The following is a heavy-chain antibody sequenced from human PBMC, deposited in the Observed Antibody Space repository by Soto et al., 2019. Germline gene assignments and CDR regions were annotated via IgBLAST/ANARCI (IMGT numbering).Heavy chain of an antibody. J-gene: IGHJ4*02. CDR3: ARDLSPRSTIFGVVELVY. CDR1: GFTFSSYG. CDR2: ISYDGSNK. Sequence: GGSLRHSCAASGFTFSSYGMHWVRQAPGKGLEWVAVISYDGSNKYYADSVKGRFTISRDNSKNTLYLQMNSLRAEDTAVYYCARDLSPRSTIFGVVELVYWGQGTLVTVSS. D-gene: IGHD3-3*01. V-gene: IGHV3-30*03.